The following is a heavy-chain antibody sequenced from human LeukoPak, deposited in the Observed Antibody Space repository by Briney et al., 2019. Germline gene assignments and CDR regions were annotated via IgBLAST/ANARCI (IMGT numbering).Heavy chain of an antibody. D-gene: IGHD4-23*01. Sequence: GGSLRLSCAASGFTFSSYWMNWVRQAPGKGLVWVSRIASDGSSATYADSVKGRFSISRGNAKNTLYLQMNSLRVEDTAVYYCARGRPHGNDYWGQGTLVTVSS. CDR2: IASDGSSA. V-gene: IGHV3-74*01. CDR3: ARGRPHGNDY. J-gene: IGHJ4*02. CDR1: GFTFSSYW.